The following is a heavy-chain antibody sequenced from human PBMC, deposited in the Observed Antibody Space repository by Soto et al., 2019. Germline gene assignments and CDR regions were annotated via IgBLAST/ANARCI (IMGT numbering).Heavy chain of an antibody. CDR2: FDPEDGET. D-gene: IGHD6-13*01. CDR1: GYTLTELS. Sequence: QVQLVQSGAEVKKPGASVKVSCKVSGYTLTELSMHWVRQAPGKGLEWMGGFDPEDGETIYAQKFQGRVTMTEDTSTDTAYMELSSLRSEDTAAYYCATDRPRYSSSWYYDYRVYWGQGTLVTVSS. J-gene: IGHJ4*02. CDR3: ATDRPRYSSSWYYDYRVY. V-gene: IGHV1-24*01.